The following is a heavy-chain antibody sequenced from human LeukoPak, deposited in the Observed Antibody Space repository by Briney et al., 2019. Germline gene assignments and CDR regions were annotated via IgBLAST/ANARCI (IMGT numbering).Heavy chain of an antibody. J-gene: IGHJ4*02. CDR3: ARPPRREMQGGPHDYDFWSGSDY. CDR2: ISAYNGNT. CDR1: GYTFTSYG. Sequence: ASVKVSCKASGYTFTSYGISWVRQAPGQGLEWMGWISAYNGNTNYAQKLQGRVTMTTDTSTSTAYMELRSLGSDDKAVEDWARPPRREMQGGPHDYDFWSGSDYWGQGTLVAVSS. D-gene: IGHD3-3*01. V-gene: IGHV1-18*01.